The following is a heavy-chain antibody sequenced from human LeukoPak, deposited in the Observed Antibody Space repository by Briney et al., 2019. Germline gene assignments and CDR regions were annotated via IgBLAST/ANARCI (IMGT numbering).Heavy chain of an antibody. V-gene: IGHV1-2*06. Sequence: ASVKVSCKASGYTFTGYYMHWVRQATGQGLEWMGRINPNSGGTNYAQKFQGRVTMTRDTSISTAYMELSRLRSDDTAVYYCARVSYYYDSSGYYYFDYWGQGTLVTVSS. CDR2: INPNSGGT. J-gene: IGHJ4*02. CDR1: GYTFTGYY. CDR3: ARVSYYYDSSGYYYFDY. D-gene: IGHD3-22*01.